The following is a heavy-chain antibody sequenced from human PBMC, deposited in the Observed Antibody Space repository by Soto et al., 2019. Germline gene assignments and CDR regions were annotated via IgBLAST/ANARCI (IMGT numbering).Heavy chain of an antibody. CDR2: IWYDGSNK. D-gene: IGHD2-8*01. J-gene: IGHJ3*02. CDR3: ARGRGGDIVLMVYATSLGAFDI. Sequence: GGSLRLSCAASGFTFSSYGMHWVRQAPGKGLEWVAVIWYDGSNKYYADSVKGRFTISRDNSKNTLYLQMNSLRAEDTAVYYCARGRGGDIVLMVYATSLGAFDIWGQGTMVTVSS. V-gene: IGHV3-33*01. CDR1: GFTFSSYG.